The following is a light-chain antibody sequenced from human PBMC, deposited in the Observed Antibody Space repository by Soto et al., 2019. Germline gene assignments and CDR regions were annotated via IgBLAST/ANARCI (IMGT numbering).Light chain of an antibody. J-gene: IGKJ1*01. CDR3: QQYGRSPWT. Sequence: EIVLTQSPGTLSLSPGERATFSCRASQSVSSTYLAWYQQKPGQAPRLLIYGVSSRATGIPDRFSASGSGADFTLTISRLEPEDFAVYYCQQYGRSPWTFGQGTKVDIK. CDR1: QSVSSTY. V-gene: IGKV3-20*01. CDR2: GVS.